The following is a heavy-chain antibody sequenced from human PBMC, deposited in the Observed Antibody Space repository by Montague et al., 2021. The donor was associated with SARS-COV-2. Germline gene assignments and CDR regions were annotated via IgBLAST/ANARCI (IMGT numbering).Heavy chain of an antibody. CDR3: TREGYQVLWSDYYYYGMDV. V-gene: IGHV4-34*01. D-gene: IGHD2-2*01. J-gene: IGHJ6*02. Sequence: SDTLSLTCAVYGGSFSGYYWSWIRQPPGKGLEWIGEINHSGSTNYNPSLKSRVTISVDTSKNQFSLKLSSVTAADTAVYYCTREGYQVLWSDYYYYGMDVWGQGTTVTVSS. CDR2: INHSGST. CDR1: GGSFSGYY.